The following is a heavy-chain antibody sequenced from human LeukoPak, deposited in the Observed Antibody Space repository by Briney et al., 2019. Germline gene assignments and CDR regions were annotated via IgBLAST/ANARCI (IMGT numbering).Heavy chain of an antibody. D-gene: IGHD2-15*01. Sequence: GGSLRLSCAASGFAFSDYYMSWIRQAPGKGLEWVSYISSSGSTIYYADSVKGRFTISRDNAKNSLYLQMNSLRAEDTAVYYCGGVVVAARGDWFDPWGQGTLVTVSS. J-gene: IGHJ5*02. CDR3: GGVVVAARGDWFDP. CDR1: GFAFSDYY. CDR2: ISSSGSTI. V-gene: IGHV3-11*01.